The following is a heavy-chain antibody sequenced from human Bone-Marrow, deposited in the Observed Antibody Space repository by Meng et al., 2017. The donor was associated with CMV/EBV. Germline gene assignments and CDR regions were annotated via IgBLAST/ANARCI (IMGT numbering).Heavy chain of an antibody. Sequence: GGSLRLSCAASGLTFSAYWMSWVRQTPGRGLEWVANIKQDGAEKFYVDSVKGRFTIFRDNAKNSVYLQMNSLRVEDTAVYYCARESVRRISVVTAGYFDYWGQGARVTGSS. CDR3: ARESVRRISVVTAGYFDY. D-gene: IGHD2-21*02. V-gene: IGHV3-7*01. CDR1: GLTFSAYW. J-gene: IGHJ4*02. CDR2: IKQDGAEK.